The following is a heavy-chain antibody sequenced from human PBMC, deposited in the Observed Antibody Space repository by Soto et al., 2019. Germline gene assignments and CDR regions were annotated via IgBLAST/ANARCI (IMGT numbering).Heavy chain of an antibody. V-gene: IGHV4-59*01. CDR3: ARVGSSWYLGMDV. J-gene: IGHJ6*02. D-gene: IGHD6-13*01. CDR1: GGSISNYY. CDR2: SYYTGST. Sequence: QVQLQESGPGLVKPSETLSLTCTVSGGSISNYYWSWIRQPPGMGLEWIGYSYYTGSTNYNPSLKSRVTISVDTSKNQFSLKLSSVTAADTAVYYCARVGSSWYLGMDVWGQGTTVTVSS.